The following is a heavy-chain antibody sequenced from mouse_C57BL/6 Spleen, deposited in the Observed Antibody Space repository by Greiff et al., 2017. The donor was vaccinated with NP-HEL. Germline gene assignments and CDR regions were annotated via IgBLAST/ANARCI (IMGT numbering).Heavy chain of an antibody. D-gene: IGHD2-1*01. Sequence: QVHVKQPGAELVKPGASVKLSCKASGYTFTSYWMHWVKQRPGQGLEWIGMIHPNSGSTNYNEKFKSKATLTVDKSSSTAYMQLSSLTSEDSAVYYCARLYGNLGDYWGQGTSVTVSS. V-gene: IGHV1-64*01. CDR1: GYTFTSYW. J-gene: IGHJ4*01. CDR2: IHPNSGST. CDR3: ARLYGNLGDY.